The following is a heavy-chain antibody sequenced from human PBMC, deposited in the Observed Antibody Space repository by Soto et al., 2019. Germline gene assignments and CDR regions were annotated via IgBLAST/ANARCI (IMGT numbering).Heavy chain of an antibody. CDR1: GFTFSSYW. CDR2: INSDGSST. J-gene: IGHJ4*02. D-gene: IGHD5-12*01. V-gene: IGHV3-74*01. CDR3: ARVPLRGYSGYDRDERPIDY. Sequence: EVQLVESGGGLVQPGGSLRLSCAASGFTFSSYWMHWVRQAPGKGLVWVSRINSDGSSTSYADSVKGRFTISRDNAKNTLYLQMNSLRAEDTAVYYCARVPLRGYSGYDRDERPIDYWGQGTLVTVSS.